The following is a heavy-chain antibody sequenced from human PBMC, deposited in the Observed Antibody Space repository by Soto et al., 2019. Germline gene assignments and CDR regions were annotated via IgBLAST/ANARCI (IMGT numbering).Heavy chain of an antibody. J-gene: IGHJ5*02. Sequence: SVKVSCKASGGTFSSYAISWVRQAPGQGLEWMGGIIPIFGTANYAQKFQGRVTITADESTSTAYMELSSLRSEDTAAYYCARAGRVMTIYSWFDPRGQGTLVTVSS. CDR3: ARAGRVMTIYSWFDP. V-gene: IGHV1-69*13. CDR2: IIPIFGTA. D-gene: IGHD4-17*01. CDR1: GGTFSSYA.